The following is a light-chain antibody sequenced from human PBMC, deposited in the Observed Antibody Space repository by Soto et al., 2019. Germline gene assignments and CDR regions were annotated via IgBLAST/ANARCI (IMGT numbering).Light chain of an antibody. CDR3: QQYGSSPPMYT. CDR2: GAS. V-gene: IGKV3-20*01. J-gene: IGKJ2*01. Sequence: EIVLTQSTGTLSLSPGERATLSCRASQSVSSSYLAWYQQKPGQAPRHLIYGASSRATGIPDRFSGSGSGTDFTLTISRLEPEDFAVYYCQQYGSSPPMYTFGQGTKLEIK. CDR1: QSVSSSY.